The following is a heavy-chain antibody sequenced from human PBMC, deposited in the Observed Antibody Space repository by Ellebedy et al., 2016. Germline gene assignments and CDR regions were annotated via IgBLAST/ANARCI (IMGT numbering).Heavy chain of an antibody. CDR2: VFSDGST. CDR3: ARQRYGDHFDF. J-gene: IGHJ4*02. Sequence: GGSLRLSCTASAFTVSESYISWVRQAPGKGLEWVSSVFSDGSTYYADSVQGRFSISRDTSNNTVSLQMHSLRADDTAVYYCARQRYGDHFDFWGQGTVVTVTA. CDR1: AFTVSESY. V-gene: IGHV3-53*01. D-gene: IGHD2-21*02.